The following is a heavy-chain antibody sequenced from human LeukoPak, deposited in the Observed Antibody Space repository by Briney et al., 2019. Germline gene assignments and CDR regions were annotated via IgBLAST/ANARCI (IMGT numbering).Heavy chain of an antibody. Sequence: SETLSLTCTVSGGSISSYYWGWIRQPPGKGLEWIGSIYYSGSTYYNPSLKSRVTISVDTSKNQFSLKLSSVTAADTAVYYCARQLTTVTNFDYWGQGTLVTVSS. D-gene: IGHD4-17*01. J-gene: IGHJ4*02. CDR2: IYYSGST. V-gene: IGHV4-39*01. CDR1: GGSISSYY. CDR3: ARQLTTVTNFDY.